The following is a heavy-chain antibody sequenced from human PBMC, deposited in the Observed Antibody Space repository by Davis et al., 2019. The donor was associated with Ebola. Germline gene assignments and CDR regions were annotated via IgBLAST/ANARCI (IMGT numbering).Heavy chain of an antibody. J-gene: IGHJ4*02. CDR3: ARDFESYFDY. CDR2: ISSSSSYI. Sequence: PGGSLRLSCAASGFTFSTYSMNWVRQAPGKGLEWVSSISSSSSYIYYADSVKGRFTISRDNAKNSLYLQMNSLRAEDTAVYYCARDFESYFDYWGQGTLVTVSS. V-gene: IGHV3-21*01. CDR1: GFTFSTYS.